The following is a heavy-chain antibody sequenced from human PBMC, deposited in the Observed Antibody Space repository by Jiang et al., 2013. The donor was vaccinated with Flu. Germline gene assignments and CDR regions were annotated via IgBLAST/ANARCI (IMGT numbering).Heavy chain of an antibody. J-gene: IGHJ4*02. D-gene: IGHD1-26*01. Sequence: QAPGQGLEWMGWINTNTGTQRMPRASLGRFVFSLDTSVSTAYLQISSLKAEDTAVYYCARISQWEPHEWGQGTLVTVSS. V-gene: IGHV7-4-1*02. CDR2: INTNTGT. CDR3: ARISQWEPHE.